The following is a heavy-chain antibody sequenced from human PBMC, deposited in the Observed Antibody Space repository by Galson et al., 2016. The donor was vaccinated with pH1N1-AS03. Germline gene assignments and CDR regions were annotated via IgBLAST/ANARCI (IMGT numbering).Heavy chain of an antibody. CDR3: ARGHVPKGFEY. CDR1: GFTFSRFW. CDR2: IKQDGSEK. V-gene: IGHV3-7*01. D-gene: IGHD3-10*02. J-gene: IGHJ4*02. Sequence: SLRLSCAASGFTFSRFWLNWVRQTPGKGLEWVANIKQDGSEKYHVDSVKGRFTISKDNAKNSLFLQMNSLRAEDTAVYYCARGHVPKGFEYWGQGTLVTVSS.